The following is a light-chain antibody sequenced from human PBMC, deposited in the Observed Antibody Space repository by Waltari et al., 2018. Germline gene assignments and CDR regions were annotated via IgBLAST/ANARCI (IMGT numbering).Light chain of an antibody. J-gene: IGKJ5*01. CDR3: QQAKSFPIT. Sequence: DIQMTQSPSSVSASIGDRVTITCRASRGIDNWLAWYQQKPGKAPKLLISAAYNLHSGVPSRFSGSRSETEFTLTINNLQPEDFATYFCQQAKSFPITFGQGTQLEIK. CDR1: RGIDNW. V-gene: IGKV1-12*01. CDR2: AAY.